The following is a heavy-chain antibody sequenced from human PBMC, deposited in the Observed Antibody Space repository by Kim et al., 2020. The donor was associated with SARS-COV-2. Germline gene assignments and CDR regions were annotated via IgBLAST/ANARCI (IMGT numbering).Heavy chain of an antibody. CDR3: ARDPGGVYSGSYFS. Sequence: SETLSLTCTVSGGSISSYYWSWIRQPPGKGLEWIGYIYYSGSTNYNPSLKSRVTISVDTSKNQFSLKLSSVTAADTAVYYCARDPGGVYSGSYFSWGQGTLVTVSS. D-gene: IGHD1-26*01. CDR1: GGSISSYY. V-gene: IGHV4-59*01. CDR2: IYYSGST. J-gene: IGHJ5*02.